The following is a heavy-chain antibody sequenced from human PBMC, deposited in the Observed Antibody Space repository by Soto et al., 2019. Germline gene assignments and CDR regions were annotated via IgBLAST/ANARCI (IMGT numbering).Heavy chain of an antibody. D-gene: IGHD3-9*01. Sequence: PSEALSLICTLSGGSISSSSYFCGCNPEPPGQGLEWIGSIYYSGSTYYNPSLKGRVTISVDTSKSRCSLKLSAVTAADTAVYYCARHGRYYNILTGYYGGSDYYYYGMDVWGQGTTVT. CDR3: ARHGRYYNILTGYYGGSDYYYYGMDV. V-gene: IGHV4-39*01. CDR2: IYYSGST. J-gene: IGHJ6*02. CDR1: GGSISSSSYF.